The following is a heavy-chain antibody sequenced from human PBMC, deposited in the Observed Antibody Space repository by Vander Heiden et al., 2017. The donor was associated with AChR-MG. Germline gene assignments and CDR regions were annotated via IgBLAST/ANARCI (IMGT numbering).Heavy chain of an antibody. CDR1: GDSISSYIW. CDR3: ARGGDYSWSD. CDR2: IFHSGST. J-gene: IGHJ4*02. V-gene: IGHV4-4*02. Sequence: QVQLQASGPGLVKPSGTLSLTCAVSGDSISSYIWWSWVRQPPGKGLEWIGEIFHSGSTNYNTSLESRVTISVDKSKNQFSLKLTSVTAADTAVYYCARGGDYSWSDWGQGTLVTVSS. D-gene: IGHD3-16*01.